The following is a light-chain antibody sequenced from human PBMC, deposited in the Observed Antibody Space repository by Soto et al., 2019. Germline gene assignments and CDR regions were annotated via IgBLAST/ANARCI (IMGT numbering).Light chain of an antibody. CDR1: QSVSSSY. J-gene: IGKJ2*01. CDR3: QQD. Sequence: EIVMTQSQATLSLSPGERATLSCRASQSVSSSYLSWYQQKPGQAPRLLIYGASTRATGIPARFSGSGSGTDFTLTISSLQPEDFAVYYCQQDFGQGTKLEIK. CDR2: GAS. V-gene: IGKV3D-7*01.